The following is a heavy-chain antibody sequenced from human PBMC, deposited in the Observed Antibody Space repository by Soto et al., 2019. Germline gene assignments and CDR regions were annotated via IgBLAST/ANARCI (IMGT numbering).Heavy chain of an antibody. CDR1: GGTFSSYA. Sequence: ASVKLSCKASGGTFSSYAISWVRQAPGQELEWMGGIIPIFGTANYAQKFQGRVTITADESTGTAYMELSSLRSEDTAVYYCARVLYYGSGSYYKGYYYYYGMDVWGQGTTVTVSS. J-gene: IGHJ6*02. D-gene: IGHD3-10*01. V-gene: IGHV1-69*13. CDR2: IIPIFGTA. CDR3: ARVLYYGSGSYYKGYYYYYGMDV.